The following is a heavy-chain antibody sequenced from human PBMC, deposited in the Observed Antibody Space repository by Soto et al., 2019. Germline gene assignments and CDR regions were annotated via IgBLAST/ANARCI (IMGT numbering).Heavy chain of an antibody. CDR3: AKDRTGSYDAFDI. CDR1: GFTFSSYA. D-gene: IGHD1-26*01. Sequence: GGSLRLSCAASGFTFSSYAMSWVRQAPGKGLEWVSAISGSSGSTYYADSVKGRFTISRDNSKNTLYLQMNSVTAEDTAVYSCAKDRTGSYDAFDIWGQGTMVTVSS. J-gene: IGHJ3*02. V-gene: IGHV3-23*01. CDR2: ISGSSGST.